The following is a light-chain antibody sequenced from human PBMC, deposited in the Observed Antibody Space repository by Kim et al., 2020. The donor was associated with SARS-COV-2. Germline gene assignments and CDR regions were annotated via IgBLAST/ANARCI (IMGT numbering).Light chain of an antibody. CDR3: QQRRDWPIT. Sequence: SAGEGATLSCRASQSVSSTYLAWYQQKPGQAPRLLIYGASSRAAGIPARFSGSGSGTDFTLTINSLEPEDFALYYCQQRRDWPITFGQGTRLEIK. CDR1: QSVSSTY. J-gene: IGKJ5*01. V-gene: IGKV3D-20*02. CDR2: GAS.